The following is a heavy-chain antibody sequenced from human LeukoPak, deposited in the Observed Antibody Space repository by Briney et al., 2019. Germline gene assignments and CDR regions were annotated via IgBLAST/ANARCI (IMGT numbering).Heavy chain of an antibody. CDR2: INHSGST. Sequence: SDTLSLTCAVYGGPFSGYYWSWIRQPPGKGLEWIGEINHSGSTNYNPSLKSRVTISVDTSKNQFSLKLSSVTAADTAVYYCATRRRGYYDSSRAFDIWGQGTMVTVSS. CDR1: GGPFSGYY. D-gene: IGHD3-22*01. V-gene: IGHV4-34*01. J-gene: IGHJ3*02. CDR3: ATRRRGYYDSSRAFDI.